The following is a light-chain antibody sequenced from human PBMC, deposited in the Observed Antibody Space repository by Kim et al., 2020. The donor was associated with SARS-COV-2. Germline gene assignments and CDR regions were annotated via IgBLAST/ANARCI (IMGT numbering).Light chain of an antibody. CDR3: QQYYSTPYT. V-gene: IGKV4-1*01. CDR2: WAS. CDR1: PSILNSSNNKNS. J-gene: IGKJ2*01. Sequence: RATINCKSSPSILNSSNNKNSLAWYQQKPGQPPEPLIYWASTRESGVPDRFSGSGSGTDFALTISSLQAEDVAVYYCQQYYSTPYTFGQGTKLEI.